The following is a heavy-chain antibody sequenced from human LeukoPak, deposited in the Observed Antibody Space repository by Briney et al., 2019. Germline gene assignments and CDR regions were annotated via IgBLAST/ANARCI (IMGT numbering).Heavy chain of an antibody. Sequence: SETLSLTCTVSGGSISSSSYYWGWIRQPLGKGLEWIGSIYYSGSTYYNPSLKSRVTISVDTSKNQFSLKLSSVTAADTAVYYCARHSTTYYYDSSGYDDAFDIWGQGTMVTVSS. D-gene: IGHD3-22*01. V-gene: IGHV4-39*01. CDR2: IYYSGST. J-gene: IGHJ3*02. CDR1: GGSISSSSYY. CDR3: ARHSTTYYYDSSGYDDAFDI.